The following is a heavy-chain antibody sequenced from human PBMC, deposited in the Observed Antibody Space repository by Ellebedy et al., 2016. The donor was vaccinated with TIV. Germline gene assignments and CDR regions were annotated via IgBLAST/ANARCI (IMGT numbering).Heavy chain of an antibody. CDR3: ARDHYCNTRNNGPDY. D-gene: IGHD1/OR15-1a*01. V-gene: IGHV3-30*03. CDR1: GFTFRRFW. CDR2: ISYDGSNK. J-gene: IGHJ4*02. Sequence: PGGSLRLSCAASGFTFRRFWMAWVRQAPGKGLEWVAVISYDGSNKFYADSVKGRFTISRDSSKNTLYLQMDSLRADDTAVYYCARDHYCNTRNNGPDYWGQGTLVTVSS.